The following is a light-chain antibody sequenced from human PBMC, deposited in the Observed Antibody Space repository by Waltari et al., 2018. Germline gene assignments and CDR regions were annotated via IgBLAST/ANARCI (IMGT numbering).Light chain of an antibody. CDR1: SSDAGGYDY. CDR3: SSYVVNNYVV. Sequence: QSALTQPPSASGYPGQSVTISCPGTSSDAGGYDYVPWYQHHPGKVPKIFIYEVNKRPSGVPDRFSGSKSGNTASLTVSGLQAEDEADYYCSSYVVNNYVVFGRGTKLTVL. CDR2: EVN. J-gene: IGLJ2*01. V-gene: IGLV2-8*01.